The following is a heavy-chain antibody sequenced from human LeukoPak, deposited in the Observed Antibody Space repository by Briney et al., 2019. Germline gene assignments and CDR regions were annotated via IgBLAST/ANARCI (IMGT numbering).Heavy chain of an antibody. Sequence: SETLSLTCAVYGGSFSGYYWSWIRQPPGKGLEWIGEINHSGSTNYNPSLKSRVTISVDTSKNQFSLKLSSVTAADTAVYYCARRRRYYGVRHDAFDIWGQGTMVTVSS. CDR1: GGSFSGYY. V-gene: IGHV4-34*01. D-gene: IGHD2/OR15-2a*01. J-gene: IGHJ3*02. CDR3: ARRRRYYGVRHDAFDI. CDR2: INHSGST.